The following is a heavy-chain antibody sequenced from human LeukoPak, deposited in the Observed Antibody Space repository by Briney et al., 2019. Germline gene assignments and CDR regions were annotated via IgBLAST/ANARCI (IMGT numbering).Heavy chain of an antibody. Sequence: PSETLSLTCTVSGGSISSYYWSWIRQPPGKGLEWIGYIYYSGSTNYNPSLKSRVTISVDTSKNQFSLKLSSVTAADMAVYYCARSGGSFYQNYYYMDVWGKGTTVTVSS. D-gene: IGHD2-15*01. CDR1: GGSISSYY. V-gene: IGHV4-59*01. J-gene: IGHJ6*03. CDR2: IYYSGST. CDR3: ARSGGSFYQNYYYMDV.